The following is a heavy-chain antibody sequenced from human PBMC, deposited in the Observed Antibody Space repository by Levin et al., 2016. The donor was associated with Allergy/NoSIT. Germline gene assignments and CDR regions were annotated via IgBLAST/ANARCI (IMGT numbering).Heavy chain of an antibody. CDR1: GGSVSSSDYY. V-gene: IGHV4-39*01. Sequence: SETLSLTCTVSGGSVSSSDYYWGWIRQPPGKGLEWIGSIYYSGTTYYNPSLRGRFSTSIDTSESQFSLTLSSVTAADTAVYYCARQSMVRGIIIPSHFDHWGQGILVTVSS. J-gene: IGHJ4*02. CDR3: ARQSMVRGIIIPSHFDH. D-gene: IGHD3-10*01. CDR2: IYYSGTT.